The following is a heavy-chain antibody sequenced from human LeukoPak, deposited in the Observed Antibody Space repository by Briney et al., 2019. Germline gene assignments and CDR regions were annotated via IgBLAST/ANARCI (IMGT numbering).Heavy chain of an antibody. D-gene: IGHD3-22*01. J-gene: IGHJ4*02. CDR1: GFTFSSYS. Sequence: GGSLRLSCAASGFTFSSYSMNWVRQAPGKGLEWVSSISSSSSYIYYADSVKGRFTISRDNAKNSLYLQMNSLRAEDTAVYYCARGDDSSGYYFDYWGQGTLVTVSS. V-gene: IGHV3-21*01. CDR3: ARGDDSSGYYFDY. CDR2: ISSSSSYI.